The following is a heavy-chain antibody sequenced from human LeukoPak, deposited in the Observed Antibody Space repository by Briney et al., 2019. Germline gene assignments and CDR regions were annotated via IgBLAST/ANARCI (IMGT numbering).Heavy chain of an antibody. V-gene: IGHV4-34*01. Sequence: SETLSLTCAVYGGSFSGYYWSWIRQPPGKGLEWIGEINHGGSTNYNPSLKSRVTISVDTSKNQFSLKLSSVTAADTAVYYCARERWYYYGSGSYYVDYWGQGTLVTVSS. J-gene: IGHJ4*02. D-gene: IGHD3-10*01. CDR2: INHGGST. CDR3: ARERWYYYGSGSYYVDY. CDR1: GGSFSGYY.